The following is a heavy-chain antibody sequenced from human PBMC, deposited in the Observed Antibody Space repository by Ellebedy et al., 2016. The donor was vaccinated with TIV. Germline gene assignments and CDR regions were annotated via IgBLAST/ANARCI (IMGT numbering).Heavy chain of an antibody. CDR3: AREYGSGSSVAFDI. Sequence: MPSETLSLTCTVSGGYISSYYWTWIRQPPGKGLEWIGYIYYSGSTNYNPSLKSRVTISVDTSKNQFSLKLSSVTAADTAVYYCAREYGSGSSVAFDIWGQGTMVTVSS. CDR2: IYYSGST. V-gene: IGHV4-59*01. CDR1: GGYISSYY. D-gene: IGHD3-10*01. J-gene: IGHJ3*02.